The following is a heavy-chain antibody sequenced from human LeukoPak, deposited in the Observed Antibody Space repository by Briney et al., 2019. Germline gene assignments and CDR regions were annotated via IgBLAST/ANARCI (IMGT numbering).Heavy chain of an antibody. V-gene: IGHV4-59*01. CDR2: IYYSGST. CDR3: AGCSGGSCYSYSFDY. CDR1: GGSISSYY. J-gene: IGHJ4*02. D-gene: IGHD2-15*01. Sequence: SETLSLTCTVSGGSISSYYWSWIRQPPGKGLEWIGYIYYSGSTNYNPSLKSRVTISVDTSKNQFSLKLSSVTAADTAVYYCAGCSGGSCYSYSFDYWGQGTLVTVSS.